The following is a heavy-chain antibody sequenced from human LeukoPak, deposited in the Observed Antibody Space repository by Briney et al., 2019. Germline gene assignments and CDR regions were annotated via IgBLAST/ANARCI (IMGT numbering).Heavy chain of an antibody. CDR1: GGSISSYY. J-gene: IGHJ4*02. CDR3: AREDYYDSSGYYSRFMGY. D-gene: IGHD3-22*01. Sequence: SETLSLTCTVSGGSISSYYWSWIRQPPGKGLEWIGYIYYSGSTNYNPSLKSRVTISVDTSKNQFSLKLSSVTAADTAVYYCAREDYYDSSGYYSRFMGYWGQGTLVTVSS. CDR2: IYYSGST. V-gene: IGHV4-59*01.